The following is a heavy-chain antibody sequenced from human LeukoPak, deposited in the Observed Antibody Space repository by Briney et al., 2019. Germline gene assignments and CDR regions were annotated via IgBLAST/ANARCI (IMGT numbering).Heavy chain of an antibody. Sequence: SETLSLTCAVYGGSFSGYYWSWIRQPPGKGLEWIGEINHSGSTNYNPSLKSRVTISVDTSKNQFSLKLSSVTAADTAVYYCARGCRRAIFGVVISHNWFDPWGQGTLVTVSS. CDR1: GGSFSGYY. J-gene: IGHJ5*02. CDR3: ARGCRRAIFGVVISHNWFDP. D-gene: IGHD3-3*01. V-gene: IGHV4-34*01. CDR2: INHSGST.